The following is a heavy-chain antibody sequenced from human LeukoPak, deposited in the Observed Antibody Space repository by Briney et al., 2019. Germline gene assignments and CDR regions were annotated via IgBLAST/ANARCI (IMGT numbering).Heavy chain of an antibody. V-gene: IGHV1-24*01. J-gene: IGHJ4*02. CDR3: ARDPLGRFEYSSSARWASDSPYDY. D-gene: IGHD6-6*01. CDR1: GYTLTELS. CDR2: FDPEDGET. Sequence: ASVKVSCKVSGYTLTELSMHWVRQAPGKGLEWMGGFDPEDGETIYAQKFQGRVTMTTDTSTSTAYMELRSLGSDDTAVYYCARDPLGRFEYSSSARWASDSPYDYWGQGTLVTVSS.